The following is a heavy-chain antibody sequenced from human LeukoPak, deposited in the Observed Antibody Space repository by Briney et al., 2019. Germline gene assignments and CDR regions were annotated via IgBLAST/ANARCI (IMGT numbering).Heavy chain of an antibody. V-gene: IGHV1-46*01. CDR3: ARDLARDIVVGDNWFDP. CDR2: SNPSGGST. Sequence: GASVKVSCKASGDTFTTDYIHWVRQGPGQGPEWMGVSNPSGGSTTNAQKFQGRVTMTRDTSISTAYMELSRLRSDDTAVYYCARDLARDIVVGDNWFDPWGQGTLVTVSS. D-gene: IGHD2-15*01. CDR1: GDTFTTDY. J-gene: IGHJ5*02.